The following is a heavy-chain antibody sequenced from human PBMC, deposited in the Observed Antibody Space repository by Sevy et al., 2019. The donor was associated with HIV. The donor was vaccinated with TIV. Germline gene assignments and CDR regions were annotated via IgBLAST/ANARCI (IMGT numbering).Heavy chain of an antibody. V-gene: IGHV3-30-3*01. Sequence: SCAASGFTFSSYAMHWVRQAPGKGLAWVAVISYDGSNKYYADSVKGRFTISRDNSKNTLYLQMNSLRAEDTAVYYCARDRAYSDHYYDSSGLIDYWGQGTLVTVSS. CDR2: ISYDGSNK. J-gene: IGHJ4*02. CDR1: GFTFSSYA. D-gene: IGHD3-22*01. CDR3: ARDRAYSDHYYDSSGLIDY.